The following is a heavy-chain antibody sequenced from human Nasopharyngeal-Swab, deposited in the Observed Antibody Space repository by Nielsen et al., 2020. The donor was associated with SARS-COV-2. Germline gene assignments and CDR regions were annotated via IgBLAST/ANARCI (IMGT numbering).Heavy chain of an antibody. CDR3: ANTQWLGRDYFDY. J-gene: IGHJ4*02. D-gene: IGHD6-19*01. V-gene: IGHV4-39*01. CDR2: IYYSGST. Sequence: RQAPGKGLEWIGSIYYSGSTYYNPSLKSRVTISVDTSKNQFSLKLSSATAADTAVYYCANTQWLGRDYFDYWGQGTLVTVSS.